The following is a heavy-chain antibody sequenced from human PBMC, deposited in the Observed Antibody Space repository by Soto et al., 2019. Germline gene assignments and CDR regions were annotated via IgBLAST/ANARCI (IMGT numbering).Heavy chain of an antibody. Sequence: GGSLRLSSVGSGFTFSSNWMTWVRQAPGKGLEWVGNIRQDGSEKNYVDSVKGRFTISRDNAKNSLYLQMNSLRAEDTAVYYCAREIVVARGASYFDYWGPGTLVTVSS. CDR2: IRQDGSEK. J-gene: IGHJ4*02. CDR1: GFTFSSNW. V-gene: IGHV3-7*04. D-gene: IGHD2-2*01. CDR3: AREIVVARGASYFDY.